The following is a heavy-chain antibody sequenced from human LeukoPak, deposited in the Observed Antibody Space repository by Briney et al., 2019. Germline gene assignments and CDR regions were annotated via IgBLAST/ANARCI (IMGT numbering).Heavy chain of an antibody. CDR2: MWYDGSKD. CDR1: GFSFSTYG. CDR3: AKDRETYEYTFDY. V-gene: IGHV3-33*06. Sequence: GKSLRLSCAASGFSFSTYGIHWVRQAPGKGLEWVAVMWYDGSKDYYADSVKGRFTISRDTSKNTLYLQMNNQRAEDTAVYYCAKDRETYEYTFDYWGQGTLVTVSS. J-gene: IGHJ4*02. D-gene: IGHD6-6*01.